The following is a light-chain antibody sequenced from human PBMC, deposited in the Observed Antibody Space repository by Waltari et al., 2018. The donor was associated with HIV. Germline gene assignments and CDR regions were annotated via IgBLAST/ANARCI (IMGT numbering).Light chain of an antibody. CDR1: SGSIASNY. CDR2: EDN. V-gene: IGLV6-57*01. CDR3: QSYDSSNHWV. J-gene: IGLJ3*02. Sequence: NFMLTQPHSVSESPGKTVTISCTRSSGSIASNYVQWYQQRPGSSPTTVIYEDNQRPSVVPDRFSGSIDSSSTSASLTSSGLKTEDEADYYCQSYDSSNHWVFGGGTKLTVL.